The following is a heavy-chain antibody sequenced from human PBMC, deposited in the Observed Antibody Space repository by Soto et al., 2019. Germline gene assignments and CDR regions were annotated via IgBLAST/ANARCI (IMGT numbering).Heavy chain of an antibody. D-gene: IGHD1-26*01. CDR3: FFFQAEDGIRATVPVSAFLLNRSSDL. Sequence: KGREWVANLKPDGSEKWYVDSVQGRFTISRDNAKNSLYLQMNSLRAEDTAVYYCFFFQAEDGIRATVPVSAFLLNRSSDL. J-gene: IGHJ2*01. CDR2: LKPDGSEK. V-gene: IGHV3-7*02.